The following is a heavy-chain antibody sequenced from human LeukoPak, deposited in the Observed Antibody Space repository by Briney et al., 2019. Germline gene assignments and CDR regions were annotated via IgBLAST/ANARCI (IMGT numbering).Heavy chain of an antibody. CDR2: IYPGDSDT. D-gene: IGHD2-2*02. Sequence: GESLKISCKGSGYSFTSYWIGWVRQMPGKGLEWMGIIYPGDSDTRYSPSFQGQVTISADKSISTAYLQWSSLKASDTAMYYCARLPKCCSSTSCYMCRWFDPWGQGTLVTVSS. CDR1: GYSFTSYW. CDR3: ARLPKCCSSTSCYMCRWFDP. J-gene: IGHJ5*02. V-gene: IGHV5-51*01.